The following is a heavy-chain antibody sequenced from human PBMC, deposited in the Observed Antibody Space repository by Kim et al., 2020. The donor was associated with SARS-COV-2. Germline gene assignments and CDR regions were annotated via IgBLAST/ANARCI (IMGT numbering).Heavy chain of an antibody. Sequence: SETLSLTCTVSGAAVASSFWSWIRQAPGTGLEWIGYVYYGGSITHNPALTSRVAISVNKSKNQLSLKLSSVTAADTAVYYCAKLFSDSDFSGPIIDSWGQGTLVTVSS. CDR1: GAAVASSF. D-gene: IGHD3-3*01. V-gene: IGHV4-59*08. CDR3: AKLFSDSDFSGPIIDS. J-gene: IGHJ5*01. CDR2: VYYGGSI.